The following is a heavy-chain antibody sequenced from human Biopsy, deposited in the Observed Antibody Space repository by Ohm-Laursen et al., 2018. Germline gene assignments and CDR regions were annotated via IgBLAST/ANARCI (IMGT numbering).Heavy chain of an antibody. CDR2: IYYSGST. Sequence: DTLSLTCPVSGGSISNNNYYWGWIRQPPGRGLEWVGSIYYSGSTNYNPSLKSRVTISADTSKSQLSLHLTSVTAADTAVYYCASRGLVMASDYYFDDWGQGTLVTVSS. J-gene: IGHJ4*02. D-gene: IGHD3/OR15-3a*01. V-gene: IGHV4-61*05. CDR3: ASRGLVMASDYYFDD. CDR1: GGSISNNNYY.